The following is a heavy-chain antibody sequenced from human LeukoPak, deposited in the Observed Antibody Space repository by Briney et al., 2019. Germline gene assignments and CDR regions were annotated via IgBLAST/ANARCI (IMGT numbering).Heavy chain of an antibody. D-gene: IGHD3-22*01. V-gene: IGHV4-39*02. CDR2: IYYSGST. CDR3: ARDGFTMIVVGWYFDL. J-gene: IGHJ2*01. Sequence: KSSETLSLTCTVSGGSISSSSYYWGWIRQPPGKGLEWIGSIYYSGSTYYNPSLKSRVTISVDTSKNQFSLKLSSVTAADTAVYYCARDGFTMIVVGWYFDLWGRGTLVTVSS. CDR1: GGSISSSSYY.